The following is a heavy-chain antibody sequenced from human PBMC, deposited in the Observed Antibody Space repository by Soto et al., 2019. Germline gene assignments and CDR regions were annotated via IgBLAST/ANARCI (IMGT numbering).Heavy chain of an antibody. D-gene: IGHD3-3*01. CDR2: INGSGGST. CDR3: EKDETYNFRSRIHFDY. CDR1: GGTFSSFS. Sequence: WESXRLSCLASGGTFSSFSIIWFRHAPGKGLEWVSTINGSGGSTYYADSVNGRLNISRENSKNTLSLHINSMRAEDTAVYYSEKDETYNFRSRIHFDYWGQGTLVTVSS. V-gene: IGHV3-23*01. J-gene: IGHJ4*02.